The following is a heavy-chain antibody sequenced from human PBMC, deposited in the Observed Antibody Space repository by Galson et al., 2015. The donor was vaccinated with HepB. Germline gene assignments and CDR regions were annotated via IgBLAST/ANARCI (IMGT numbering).Heavy chain of an antibody. D-gene: IGHD2-15*01. CDR3: AKDRMKVVVVAATNGPGSIFDY. J-gene: IGHJ4*02. CDR2: ISGSGGST. CDR1: GFTFSSYA. Sequence: SLRLSCAASGFTFSSYAMSWVRQAPGKGLEWVSAISGSGGSTYYADSVKGRFTISRDNSKNTLYLQMNSLRAEDTAVYYCAKDRMKVVVVAATNGPGSIFDYWGQGTLVTVSS. V-gene: IGHV3-23*01.